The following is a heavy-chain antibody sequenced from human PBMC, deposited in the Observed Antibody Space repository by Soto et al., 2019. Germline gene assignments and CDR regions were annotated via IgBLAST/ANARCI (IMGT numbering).Heavy chain of an antibody. CDR1: GFTFSTYA. V-gene: IGHV3-23*01. CDR2: ISGSGDST. Sequence: LRLSCAASGFTFSTYAMSWVRQAPGKGLEWVSAISGSGDSTYYADSVKGRFTISRDNSKNTLYLQMNSLRAEDTAVYYCAKGTVPAAIRRDYFDYWGQGTLVTVSS. CDR3: AKGTVPAAIRRDYFDY. D-gene: IGHD2-2*02. J-gene: IGHJ4*02.